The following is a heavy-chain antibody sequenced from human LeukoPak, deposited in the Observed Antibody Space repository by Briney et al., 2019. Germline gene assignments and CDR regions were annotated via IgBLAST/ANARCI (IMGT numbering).Heavy chain of an antibody. CDR3: AREPTYYYDSSGYPFDY. CDR2: ISSSSSYI. Sequence: PGGSLRLSCAASGFTFTNNFMNWVRQAPGKGLEWVSSISSSSSYIYYADSLKGRFTISRDNAKNSLYLQMNSLRAEDTAVYFCAREPTYYYDSSGYPFDYWGQGTLVTVSS. V-gene: IGHV3-21*01. CDR1: GFTFTNNF. D-gene: IGHD3-22*01. J-gene: IGHJ4*02.